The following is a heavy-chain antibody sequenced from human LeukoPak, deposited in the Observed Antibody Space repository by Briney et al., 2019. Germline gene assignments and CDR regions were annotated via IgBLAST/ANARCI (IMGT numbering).Heavy chain of an antibody. J-gene: IGHJ2*01. Sequence: SQTLSLTCTVSGGSISSGDYYWSWIRQPPGKGLEWIRYIYYSGSTYYNPSLKSRVTISVDTSKNQFSLKLSSVTAADTAVYYCARLLWFGELLGYWYFDLWGRGTLVTVSS. CDR2: IYYSGST. V-gene: IGHV4-30-4*01. D-gene: IGHD3-10*01. CDR1: GGSISSGDYY. CDR3: ARLLWFGELLGYWYFDL.